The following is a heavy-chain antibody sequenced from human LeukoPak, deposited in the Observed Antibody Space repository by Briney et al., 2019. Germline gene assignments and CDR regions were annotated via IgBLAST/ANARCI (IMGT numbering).Heavy chain of an antibody. CDR3: AKDRVAFSMVRASLMDV. CDR2: ISGSGGST. Sequence: GGSLRLSCAASGFTFSRYGMSWVRQAPGKGLEWVSAISGSGGSTYYADSVKGRFTISRDNSKNTLNLQMNSLRAEDTAVYYCAKDRVAFSMVRASLMDVWGKGTTLTISS. CDR1: GFTFSRYG. V-gene: IGHV3-23*01. J-gene: IGHJ6*03. D-gene: IGHD3-10*01.